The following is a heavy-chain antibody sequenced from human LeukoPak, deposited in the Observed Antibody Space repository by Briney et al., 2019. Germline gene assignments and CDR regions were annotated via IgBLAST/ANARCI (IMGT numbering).Heavy chain of an antibody. CDR2: IDYSGST. CDR3: ARWSGWNDPYYFDY. Sequence: PSETLSLTCTVSGDSISSYYWSWIRQPPGKGLEWIGYIDYSGSTNYNPSLKSRVTIAVDTSKNQFSLKLSSVTAADTAVYYCARWSGWNDPYYFDYWGQGTLVTVSS. CDR1: GDSISSYY. V-gene: IGHV4-59*08. J-gene: IGHJ4*02. D-gene: IGHD1-1*01.